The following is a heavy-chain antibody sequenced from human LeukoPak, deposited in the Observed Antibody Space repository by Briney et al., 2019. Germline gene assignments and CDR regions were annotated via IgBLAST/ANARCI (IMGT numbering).Heavy chain of an antibody. CDR2: IYYSGST. V-gene: IGHV4-39*01. J-gene: IGHJ5*02. D-gene: IGHD1-1*01. CDR1: GGSISSSSYY. CDR3: ARGLERREGWFDP. Sequence: SETLSLTCTVSGGSISSSSYYWGWIRQPPGKGLEWIGSIYYSGSTYYNPSLKSRVTISVDTSKNQFSLKLSSVTAADTAVHYCARGLERREGWFDPWGQGTLVTVSS.